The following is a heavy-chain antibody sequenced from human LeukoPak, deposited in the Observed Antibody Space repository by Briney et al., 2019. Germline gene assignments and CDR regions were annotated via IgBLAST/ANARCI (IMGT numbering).Heavy chain of an antibody. Sequence: GGSLRLSGAASEFTFSSFAMGWVRQAPGKGLDWVSVISGSGGTTYYADSVKGRFTISRDNSKNTLYLQMNSLRADDTAVYYCAREVLGFDSWGQGALVTVSS. D-gene: IGHD3-16*01. V-gene: IGHV3-23*01. CDR2: ISGSGGTT. CDR1: EFTFSSFA. J-gene: IGHJ4*02. CDR3: AREVLGFDS.